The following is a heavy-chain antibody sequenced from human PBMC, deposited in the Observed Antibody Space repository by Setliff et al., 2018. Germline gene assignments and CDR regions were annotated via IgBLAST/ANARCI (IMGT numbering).Heavy chain of an antibody. CDR1: GYSFTSYW. Sequence: GESLKISCKGSGYSFTSYWIGWVRQMPGKGLEWMGIIFPGDSDTRYSPSFQGQVTISADKSISTAYLQWSSLKASDTAMYYCARRQGANWGSDYYYGMDVWGQGTTVTVSS. CDR3: ARRQGANWGSDYYYGMDV. V-gene: IGHV5-51*01. D-gene: IGHD7-27*01. J-gene: IGHJ6*02. CDR2: IFPGDSDT.